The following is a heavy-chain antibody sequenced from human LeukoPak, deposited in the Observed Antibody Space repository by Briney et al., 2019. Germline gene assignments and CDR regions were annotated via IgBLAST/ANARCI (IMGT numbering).Heavy chain of an antibody. D-gene: IGHD6-6*01. CDR2: ISGSGGST. CDR3: AKWLMYSSSSGAVDY. Sequence: PGRSLRLSCAASGFTFSSYAMSWVRQAPGKGLEWVSAISGSGGSTYYADSVKGRFTISRDNSKNTLYLQMNSLRAEDTAVYYCAKWLMYSSSSGAVDYWGQGTLVTVSS. CDR1: GFTFSSYA. V-gene: IGHV3-23*01. J-gene: IGHJ4*02.